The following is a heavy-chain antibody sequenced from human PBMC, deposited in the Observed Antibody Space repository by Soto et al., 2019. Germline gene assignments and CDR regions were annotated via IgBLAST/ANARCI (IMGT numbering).Heavy chain of an antibody. Sequence: SETLSLTCTVSGGSVSSGSYYWTWIRQPPGKGLEWIGCLYNSGSTNYNPALKSRATISVYTSKNQFSLRLSSVTAADTAVYYCARDNGYSYGYFDYWGQGTLVTVSS. CDR3: ARDNGYSYGYFDY. CDR1: GGSVSSGSYY. D-gene: IGHD5-18*01. V-gene: IGHV4-61*01. J-gene: IGHJ4*02. CDR2: LYNSGST.